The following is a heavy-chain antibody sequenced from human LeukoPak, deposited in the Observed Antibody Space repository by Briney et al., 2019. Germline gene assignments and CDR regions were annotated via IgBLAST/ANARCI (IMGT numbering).Heavy chain of an antibody. D-gene: IGHD2-15*01. V-gene: IGHV4-34*01. Sequence: PSETLSLTCAVYGGSFSGYYWSWIRQPPGKGLEWIGEINHSGTTNYNPSLKSRVTISVDTSKNQFSLKLSSVTAADTAVYYCARVGPYCSGGSCYGGHNWFDPWGQGTLVTVSS. CDR3: ARVGPYCSGGSCYGGHNWFDP. CDR1: GGSFSGYY. CDR2: INHSGTT. J-gene: IGHJ5*02.